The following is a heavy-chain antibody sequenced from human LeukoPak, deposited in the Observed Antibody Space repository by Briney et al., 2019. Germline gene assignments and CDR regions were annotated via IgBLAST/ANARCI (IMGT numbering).Heavy chain of an antibody. V-gene: IGHV4-4*02. D-gene: IGHD3-3*01. CDR2: IYHSGST. Sequence: SETLSLTCAASGGSISSSNWWSWVRPPPGKGLEWIGEIYHSGSTNYNPSLKSRVTISVDKSKNQFSLKLSSVTAADTAVYYCARGAIRFLEWLHDAFDIWGQGTMVTVSS. J-gene: IGHJ3*02. CDR3: ARGAIRFLEWLHDAFDI. CDR1: GGSISSSNW.